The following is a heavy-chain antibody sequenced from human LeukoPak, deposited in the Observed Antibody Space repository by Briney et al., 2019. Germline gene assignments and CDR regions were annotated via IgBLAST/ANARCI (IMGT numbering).Heavy chain of an antibody. V-gene: IGHV4-59*01. D-gene: IGHD6-13*01. Sequence: SETLSLTCTVSGGSISSYYWSWIRQPPGKGLEWIGYIYYSGSTNYNPSLKSRVTISVDTSKNQFSLKLSSVTAADTAVYYCARAEYSRSWYYFDYWGQGTLVTVSS. CDR2: IYYSGST. CDR1: GGSISSYY. J-gene: IGHJ4*02. CDR3: ARAEYSRSWYYFDY.